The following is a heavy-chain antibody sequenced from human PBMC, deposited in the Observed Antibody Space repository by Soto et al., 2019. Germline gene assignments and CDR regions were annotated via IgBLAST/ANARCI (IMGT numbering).Heavy chain of an antibody. V-gene: IGHV4-39*01. D-gene: IGHD2-2*01. J-gene: IGHJ4*02. CDR2: IYYSGST. Sequence: SETLSLTCTVSGGSISSSSYYWGWIRRPPGKGLEWIGSIYYSGSTYYNPSLKSRVTISVDTSKNQFSLKLSSVTAADTAVYYCARLGVPAADPKKYIDYWGQGTLVTVSS. CDR3: ARLGVPAADPKKYIDY. CDR1: GGSISSSSYY.